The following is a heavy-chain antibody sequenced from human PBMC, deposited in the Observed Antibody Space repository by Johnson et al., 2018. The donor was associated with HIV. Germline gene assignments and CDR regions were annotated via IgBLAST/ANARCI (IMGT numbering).Heavy chain of an antibody. J-gene: IGHJ3*02. CDR3: AKEKNGYHWTFDI. Sequence: QVQLVHSGGGVVRPGGSLRLSCAASGFTFSSYGMHWVRQAPGKGLEWVAVISYDGSNKYYADSVNGRFTISRDNSKNTLYLQMNSLRAEDTAVYYCAKEKNGYHWTFDIWGQGTMVTVSS. CDR2: ISYDGSNK. CDR1: GFTFSSYG. V-gene: IGHV3-30*18. D-gene: IGHD5-24*01.